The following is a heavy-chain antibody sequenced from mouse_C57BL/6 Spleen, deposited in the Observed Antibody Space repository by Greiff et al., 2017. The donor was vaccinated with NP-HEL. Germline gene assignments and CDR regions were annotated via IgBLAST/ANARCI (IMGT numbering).Heavy chain of an antibody. V-gene: IGHV3-6*01. CDR3: ARDRHYDSYYFDY. CDR1: GYSITSGYY. J-gene: IGHJ2*01. D-gene: IGHD2-4*01. Sequence: EVQLQESGPGLVKPSQSLSLTCSVTGYSITSGYYWNWIRQFPGNKLEWMGYISYDGSNNYNPSLKNRISITRDTSKNQFFLKLNSVTTEDTAAYYCARDRHYDSYYFDYWGQGTTLTVSS. CDR2: ISYDGSN.